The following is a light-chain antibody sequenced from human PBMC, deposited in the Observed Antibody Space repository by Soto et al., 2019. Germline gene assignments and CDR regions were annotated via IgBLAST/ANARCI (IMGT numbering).Light chain of an antibody. CDR3: GSFTSNSTLV. Sequence: QSVLTQPASVSGSPGQSITISCTGTSSDVGGYNYVSWYQQFPGKAPKLMIYEVSNRPSGVSNRFSGSKSGNTASLTISGLQAEDEADYFCGSFTSNSTLVFGAGTKLTVL. J-gene: IGLJ1*01. V-gene: IGLV2-14*01. CDR2: EVS. CDR1: SSDVGGYNY.